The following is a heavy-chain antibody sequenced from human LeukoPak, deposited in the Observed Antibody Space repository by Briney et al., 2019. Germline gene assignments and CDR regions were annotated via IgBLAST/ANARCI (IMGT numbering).Heavy chain of an antibody. CDR2: IYYSGST. Sequence: PSETPSLTCTVSGGSISSDGYYWTWIRQHPGKGLEWIGYIYYSGSTYYNPSLKSRLFISADTSENQFSLRLRSVTAADTAVYYCARVVTMVGIDVWGQGTTVTVSS. V-gene: IGHV4-31*03. D-gene: IGHD3-10*01. CDR3: ARVVTMVGIDV. CDR1: GGSISSDGYY. J-gene: IGHJ6*02.